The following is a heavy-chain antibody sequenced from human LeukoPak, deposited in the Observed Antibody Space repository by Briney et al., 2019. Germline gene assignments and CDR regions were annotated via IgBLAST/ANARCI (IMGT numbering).Heavy chain of an antibody. CDR3: AREMEYSSGWYKRYNWFDP. V-gene: IGHV4-39*07. Sequence: EASETLSLTCTVSGGSISSSSYYWGWIRQPPGKGLEWIGSIYYSGSTYYNPSLKSRVTISVDTSKNQFSLKLSSVTAADTAVYYCAREMEYSSGWYKRYNWFDPWGQGTLVTVSS. J-gene: IGHJ5*02. CDR2: IYYSGST. CDR1: GGSISSSSYY. D-gene: IGHD6-19*01.